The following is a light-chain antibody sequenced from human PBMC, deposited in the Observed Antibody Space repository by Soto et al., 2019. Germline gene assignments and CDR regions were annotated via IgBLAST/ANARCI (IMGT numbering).Light chain of an antibody. CDR1: QSVSGSY. CDR2: GAS. CDR3: QQYGSSIT. V-gene: IGKV3-20*01. Sequence: EIVLTQSPGTLSLSPGERATLSCRASQSVSGSYLAWYQQKPGQAPRLLIYGASSRATGIPDRFSGSGSGTDFTLTISRLEPEDFAVYYCQQYGSSITFGQATRLEIK. J-gene: IGKJ5*01.